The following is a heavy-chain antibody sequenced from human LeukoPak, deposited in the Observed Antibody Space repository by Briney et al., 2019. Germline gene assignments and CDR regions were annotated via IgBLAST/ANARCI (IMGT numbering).Heavy chain of an antibody. CDR3: TRENYDFWSGHDY. Sequence: GGSLRLSCTASGFTFGDYAMGWVRQAPGKGLEWVGFIRSKAYGGTTEYAASVKGRFTISRDDSKSIAYLQMNSLKTEDTAVYYCTRENYDFWSGHDYWGQGTLVTVSS. V-gene: IGHV3-49*04. CDR2: IRSKAYGGTT. CDR1: GFTFGDYA. D-gene: IGHD3-3*01. J-gene: IGHJ4*02.